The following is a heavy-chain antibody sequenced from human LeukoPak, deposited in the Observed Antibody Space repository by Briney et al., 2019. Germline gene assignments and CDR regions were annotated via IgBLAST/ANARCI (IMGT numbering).Heavy chain of an antibody. CDR1: GGSMDNTNLY. J-gene: IGHJ3*02. CDR3: ARGSGVPAAIYGGDDAFDI. D-gene: IGHD2-2*02. CDR2: IYTGGST. V-gene: IGHV4-4*07. Sequence: SETLSLTCTVSGGSMDNTNLYWTWIRQPAGKGLEWIGRIYTGGSTNYNPSLKSRVTISVDTSKNQFSLKLSSVTAADTAVYYCARGSGVPAAIYGGDDAFDIWGQGTMVTVSS.